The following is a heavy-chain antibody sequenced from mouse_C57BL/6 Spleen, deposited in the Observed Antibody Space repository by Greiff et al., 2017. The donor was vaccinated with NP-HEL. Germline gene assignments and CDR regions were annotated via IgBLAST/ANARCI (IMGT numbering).Heavy chain of an antibody. V-gene: IGHV14-2*01. D-gene: IGHD2-1*01. CDR1: GFNIKDYY. CDR2: IDPEDGET. Sequence: QQSGAELVKPGASVKLSCTASGFNIKDYYMHWVKQRTEQGLEWIGRIDPEDGETKYAPEFQGKATITADTSSNTAYLQLSSLTSEDTAVYYWARNYYFDYWGQGTTLTVSS. CDR3: ARNYYFDY. J-gene: IGHJ2*01.